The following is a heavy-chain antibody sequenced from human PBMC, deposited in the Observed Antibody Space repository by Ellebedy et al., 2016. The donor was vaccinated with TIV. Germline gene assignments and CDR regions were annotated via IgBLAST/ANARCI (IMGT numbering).Heavy chain of an antibody. D-gene: IGHD3/OR15-3a*01. CDR3: AKGGHHWDFLFLQY. CDR1: GGSINNYY. J-gene: IGHJ4*02. Sequence: MPSETLSLSCSVSGGSINNYYLSWIRQPPGKGLEWIGYPYYRGSTLYNPSLKSRLTMSIGPSNNQFPLSLTSVTAADTAVYYCAKGGHHWDFLFLQYWGRGTLVTVSS. V-gene: IGHV4-59*03. CDR2: PYYRGST.